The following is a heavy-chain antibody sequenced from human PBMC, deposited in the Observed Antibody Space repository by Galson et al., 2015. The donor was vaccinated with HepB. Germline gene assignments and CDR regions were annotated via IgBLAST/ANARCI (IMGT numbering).Heavy chain of an antibody. V-gene: IGHV3-30*04. CDR3: VKGGGYSAIRGRGGFDS. J-gene: IGHJ4*02. CDR1: GFTFNSYA. Sequence: SLRLSCAASGFTFNSYAMHWVRQAPGKGLQWVPVITYDGTNKFYARSVKGRFTISRDNSGNTLFLHMNSLRPEDTALYYCVKGGGYSAIRGRGGFDSWGQGALVTVSS. D-gene: IGHD5-12*01. CDR2: ITYDGTNK.